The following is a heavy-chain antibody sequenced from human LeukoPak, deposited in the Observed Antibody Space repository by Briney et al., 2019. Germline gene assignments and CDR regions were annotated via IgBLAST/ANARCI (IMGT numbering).Heavy chain of an antibody. V-gene: IGHV3-48*02. J-gene: IGHJ4*02. CDR3: ASGLTGGGAY. Sequence: GGSLRLSCAASGFSFSTHSMNWVRQAPGKWLEWVAYISDDSTTIYYADSVKGRFTISRDSAKNSLYLQMNSLRDEDTAMYYCASGLTGGGAYWGQGTLVTVSS. CDR2: ISDDSTTI. CDR1: GFSFSTHS. D-gene: IGHD2-8*02.